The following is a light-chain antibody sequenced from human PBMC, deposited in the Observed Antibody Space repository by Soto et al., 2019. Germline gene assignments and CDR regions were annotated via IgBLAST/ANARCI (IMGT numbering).Light chain of an antibody. CDR2: GAS. Sequence: DIVLPQSPGNLSLCPGASATLSCRASQTVRNNYLAWYQQRPGQAPRLLIYGASSRATGIPDRFLGSGSGTDFSLTIDRLEPEELAMYHCQPYSLSPWTFVQGTKVDIK. CDR3: QPYSLSPWT. CDR1: QTVRNNY. V-gene: IGKV3-20*01. J-gene: IGKJ1*01.